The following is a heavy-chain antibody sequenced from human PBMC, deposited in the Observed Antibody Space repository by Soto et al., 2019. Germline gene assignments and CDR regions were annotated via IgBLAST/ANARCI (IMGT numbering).Heavy chain of an antibody. V-gene: IGHV4-59*01. CDR1: GGNIRSYC. CDR2: IYYSRST. Sequence: SVTMCVRWSVAGGNIRSYCGSWIRKKKGKGLEWIGYIYYSRSTNYTPSLKSRVTISVDTSKNQFSLKLSSVTAADTAVYYCARDSGSYYYYYGMDVWGQGTTVTVSS. D-gene: IGHD1-26*01. CDR3: ARDSGSYYYYYGMDV. J-gene: IGHJ6*02.